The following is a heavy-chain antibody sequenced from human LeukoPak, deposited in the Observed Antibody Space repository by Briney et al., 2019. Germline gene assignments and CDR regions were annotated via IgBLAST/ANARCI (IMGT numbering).Heavy chain of an antibody. D-gene: IGHD2-21*02. CDR3: ARNCGGDCPDPRIFDY. J-gene: IGHJ4*02. CDR1: GYTFTSYY. CDR2: INPSGGST. Sequence: ASVKVSCKASGYTFTSYYMHWVRQAPGQGLEWMGIINPSGGSTSYAQKFQGRVTMTRDTSTSTVYMELSSLRSEDTAVCYCARNCGGDCPDPRIFDYWGQGTLVTASS. V-gene: IGHV1-46*01.